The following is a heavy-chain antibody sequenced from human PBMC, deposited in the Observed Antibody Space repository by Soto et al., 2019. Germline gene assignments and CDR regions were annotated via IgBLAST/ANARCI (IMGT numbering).Heavy chain of an antibody. CDR3: AIGSVVVMGAATGGLIY. V-gene: IGHV1-69*13. CDR1: GGTFSSYA. J-gene: IGHJ4*02. D-gene: IGHD2-21*01. CDR2: IIPIFGTA. Sequence: SVKVSCKASGGTFSSYAISWVRQAPGQGLEWMGGIIPIFGTANYAQKFQGRVTITADESTSTAYMELSSLRSEDTAVYYCAIGSVVVMGAATGGLIYWGQGALVTVSS.